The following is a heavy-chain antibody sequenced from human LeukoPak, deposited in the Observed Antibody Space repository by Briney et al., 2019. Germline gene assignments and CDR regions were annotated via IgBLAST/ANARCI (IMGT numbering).Heavy chain of an antibody. Sequence: SQTLSLTCAVSGGSISSGGYSWSWIRQPPGKGLEWIGYIYHSGSTYYNPSLQSRVTISVDTSKNQFSLNLNSVTAADTAVYYCARGGAARLHFQNWGQGTLVTVSS. J-gene: IGHJ1*01. CDR3: ARGGAARLHFQN. D-gene: IGHD6-6*01. CDR1: GGSISSGGYS. CDR2: IYHSGST. V-gene: IGHV4-30-2*01.